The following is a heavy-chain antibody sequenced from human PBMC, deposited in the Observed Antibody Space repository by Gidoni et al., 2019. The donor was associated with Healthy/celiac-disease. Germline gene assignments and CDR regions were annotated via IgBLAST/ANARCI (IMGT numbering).Heavy chain of an antibody. V-gene: IGHV3-30*18. D-gene: IGHD6-6*01. CDR2: ISYDGSNK. CDR1: GFTFSSYG. J-gene: IGHJ6*02. CDR3: AKTREGRPSSMDV. Sequence: QVQLVESGGGVVQPGRSLRLSCAASGFTFSSYGMHWVRQAPGKGLEWVAVISYDGSNKYYADSVKGRFTISRDNSKNTLYLQMNSLRAEDTAVYYCAKTREGRPSSMDVWGQGTTVTVSS.